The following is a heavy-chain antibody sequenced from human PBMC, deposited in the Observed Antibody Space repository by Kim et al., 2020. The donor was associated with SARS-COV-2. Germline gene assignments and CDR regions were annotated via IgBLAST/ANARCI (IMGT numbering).Heavy chain of an antibody. V-gene: IGHV3-30*18. CDR3: AKDHGYDREILGS. D-gene: IGHD3-22*01. CDR2: ISYDGSNK. J-gene: IGHJ4*02. CDR1: GFTFSSYG. Sequence: GGSLRLSCAASGFTFSSYGMHWVRQAPGKGLEWVAVISYDGSNKYYADSVKGRFTISRDNSKNTLYLQMNSLRAEDTAVYYCAKDHGYDREILGSWGQGTLVTVSS.